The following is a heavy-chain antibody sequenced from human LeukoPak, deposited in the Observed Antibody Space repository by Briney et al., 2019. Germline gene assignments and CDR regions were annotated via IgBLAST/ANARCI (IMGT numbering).Heavy chain of an antibody. CDR2: ISGSGGST. V-gene: IGHV3-23*01. CDR1: GFTFSSYA. D-gene: IGHD1-26*01. J-gene: IGHJ2*01. Sequence: GGSLRLSCAASGFTFSSYAMSWVRQAPGKGLEWVSAISGSGGSTYYADSVKGRFTISRDNSQNTLFLHMNTLRAEDTAIYYCAKDRTVGASYWYFDLWGRGTLVTVSS. CDR3: AKDRTVGASYWYFDL.